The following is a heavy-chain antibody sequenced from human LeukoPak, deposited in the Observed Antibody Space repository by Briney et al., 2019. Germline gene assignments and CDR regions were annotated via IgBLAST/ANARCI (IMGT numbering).Heavy chain of an antibody. CDR2: TYYRSKWYT. J-gene: IGHJ5*02. CDR1: GDSVSSDSAA. Sequence: SQTLSPTCAISGDSVSSDSAAWNWIRQSPLRGLEWLGRTYYRSKWYTDYAVSVKSRITINPDTSKNQFSLQLNSVTPEDTAVYYCAKENTGMKAWGQGTLVTVSS. CDR3: AKENTGMKA. D-gene: IGHD1-1*01. V-gene: IGHV6-1*01.